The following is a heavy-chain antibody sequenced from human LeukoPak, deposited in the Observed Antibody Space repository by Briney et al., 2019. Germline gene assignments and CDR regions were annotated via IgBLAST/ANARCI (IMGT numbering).Heavy chain of an antibody. V-gene: IGHV1-2*02. CDR2: INPNSGGT. D-gene: IGHD3-16*02. Sequence: ASVKVSCKASGYTFTGYYMHWVRQAPEQGLEWMGWINPNSGGTNYAQKFQGRVTMTRDTSISTAYMELSRLRSDDTAVYYCARDRSMITFGGVIGRYYFDYWGQGTLVTVSS. CDR3: ARDRSMITFGGVIGRYYFDY. CDR1: GYTFTGYY. J-gene: IGHJ4*02.